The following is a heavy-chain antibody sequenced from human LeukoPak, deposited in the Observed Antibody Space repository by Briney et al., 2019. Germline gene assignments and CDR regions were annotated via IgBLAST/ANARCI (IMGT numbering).Heavy chain of an antibody. J-gene: IGHJ4*02. V-gene: IGHV4-59*01. D-gene: IGHD3-3*01. CDR2: IYYSGST. CDR1: GGSISSYY. CDR3: ARGRRFLEWLSYFDY. Sequence: PSATLSLTCTVSGGSISSYYWSWIRQPPGKGLEWIGYIYYSGSTNYNPSLKSRVTISVDTSKNQFSLKLSSVTAADTAVYYCARGRRFLEWLSYFDYWGQGTLVTVSS.